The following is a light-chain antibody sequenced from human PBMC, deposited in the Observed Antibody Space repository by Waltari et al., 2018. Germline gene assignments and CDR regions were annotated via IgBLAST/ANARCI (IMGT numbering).Light chain of an antibody. Sequence: QSALTQPASVSGSPGQSITISCTVTRSDVGGYNFLAWFQQYPGKAPKLLIYDVTKRFAGVSNRFSGSKSGNTASLTISGLQAEDEADYYCDSYTSSVTRIFGTGTKVTVL. CDR3: DSYTSSVTRI. CDR2: DVT. J-gene: IGLJ1*01. V-gene: IGLV2-14*03. CDR1: RSDVGGYNF.